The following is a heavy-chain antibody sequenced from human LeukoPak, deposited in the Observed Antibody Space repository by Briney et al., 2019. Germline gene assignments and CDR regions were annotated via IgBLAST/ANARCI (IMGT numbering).Heavy chain of an antibody. CDR3: ARGGGIRYDSGVLPGWFDP. CDR2: IFYIGRT. V-gene: IGHV4-59*08. J-gene: IGHJ5*02. D-gene: IGHD3-22*01. CDR1: GGSVSGNY. Sequence: SETLSLTCTVSGGSVSGNYWSWLRQPPGRGLEWIGHIFYIGRTSYNPSLKTRVTMSVDTSLSQISLRLDSVTAADTAVYFCARGGGIRYDSGVLPGWFDPWGQGIMVTVSS.